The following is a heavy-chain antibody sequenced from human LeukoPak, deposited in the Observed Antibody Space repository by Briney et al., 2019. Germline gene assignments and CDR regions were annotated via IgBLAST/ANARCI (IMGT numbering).Heavy chain of an antibody. CDR2: INHSGST. Sequence: PSETLSLTCAVYGGSFSGYYWSWIRQPPGKGLEWIGEINHSGSTNYNPSLKSRVTISVDTSKNQFSLELSSVTAADTAVYYCARGLYGIYDYVWGSYRLRYYFDYWGQGTLVTVSS. D-gene: IGHD3-16*02. CDR1: GGSFSGYY. J-gene: IGHJ4*02. CDR3: ARGLYGIYDYVWGSYRLRYYFDY. V-gene: IGHV4-34*01.